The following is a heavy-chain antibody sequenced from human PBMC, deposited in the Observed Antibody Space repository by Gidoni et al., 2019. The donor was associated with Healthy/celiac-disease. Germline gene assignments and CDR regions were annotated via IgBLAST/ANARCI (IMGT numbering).Heavy chain of an antibody. CDR3: TTGRGYYYDSSGYYY. J-gene: IGHJ4*02. CDR2: IKSKTDGGTT. V-gene: IGHV3-15*01. CDR1: GFTFSNAW. D-gene: IGHD3-22*01. Sequence: EVQLVESGGGLVKPGGSLRLSCAASGFTFSNAWMSWVRHAPGKGLEWVGRIKSKTDGGTTDYAAPVKGRFTISRDDSKNTLYLLMNSLKTEDTAVYYCTTGRGYYYDSSGYYYWGQGTLVTVSS.